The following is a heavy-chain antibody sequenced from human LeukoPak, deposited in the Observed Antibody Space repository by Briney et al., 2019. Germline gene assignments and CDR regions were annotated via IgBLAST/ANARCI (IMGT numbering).Heavy chain of an antibody. Sequence: SQTLSLTCSVSGGSISSGGYSWNWIRQPPGKGLEWIGSIYYSGTTYYSPSLESRVTISVDTSNNQVSLNLNSVTAADTAIYFCARGGFYGHPFDFGGQGTLVTVSS. CDR1: GGSISSGGYS. V-gene: IGHV4-30-2*03. J-gene: IGHJ4*02. CDR2: IYYSGTT. D-gene: IGHD3-10*01. CDR3: ARGGFYGHPFDF.